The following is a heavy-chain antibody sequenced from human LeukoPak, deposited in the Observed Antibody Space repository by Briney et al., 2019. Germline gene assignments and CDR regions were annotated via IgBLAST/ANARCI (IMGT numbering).Heavy chain of an antibody. CDR1: GYSISSGYY. V-gene: IGHV4-38-2*02. Sequence: PSETLSLTCTVSGYSISSGYYWGWIRQPPGKGLEWIGSIYHSGSSYCNPSLKSRVTISVDTSKNQFSLKLSSVTAADTAVYYCARAYYDFWSGYYPYYFDYWGQGTLVTVSS. J-gene: IGHJ4*02. D-gene: IGHD3-3*01. CDR2: IYHSGSS. CDR3: ARAYYDFWSGYYPYYFDY.